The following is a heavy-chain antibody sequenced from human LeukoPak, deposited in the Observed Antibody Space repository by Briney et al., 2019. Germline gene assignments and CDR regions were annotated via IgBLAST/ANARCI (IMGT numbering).Heavy chain of an antibody. V-gene: IGHV1-2*06. CDR2: INPNSGGT. Sequence: ASVKVSCKASGYTFTGYYMRWVRQAPGQGLEWMGRINPNSGGTNYAQKFQGRVTMTRDTSISTAYMELSRLRSDDTAVYYCASTIYCSSTSCTRGSYWFDPWGQGTLVTVSS. J-gene: IGHJ5*02. D-gene: IGHD2-2*01. CDR3: ASTIYCSSTSCTRGSYWFDP. CDR1: GYTFTGYY.